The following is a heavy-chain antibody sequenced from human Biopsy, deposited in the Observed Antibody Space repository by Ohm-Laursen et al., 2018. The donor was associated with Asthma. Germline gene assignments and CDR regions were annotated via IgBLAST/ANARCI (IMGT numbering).Heavy chain of an antibody. Sequence: SDTLSLTCRLSSGSGGYMRSGNYYWGWIRQPPGKGLEWIGSIYYSGTTYYNPSLKGQLTVSADTSKNKFSLKLTSVTAADTAVYYCVRGSSSWHHGPFHYYYGLDVWGQGTTATVSS. CDR3: VRGSSSWHHGPFHYYYGLDV. J-gene: IGHJ6*02. CDR2: IYYSGTT. CDR1: GGYMRSGNYY. V-gene: IGHV4-39*01. D-gene: IGHD6-13*01.